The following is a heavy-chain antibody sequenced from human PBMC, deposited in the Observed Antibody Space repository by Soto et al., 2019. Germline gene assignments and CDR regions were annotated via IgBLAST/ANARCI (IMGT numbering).Heavy chain of an antibody. CDR3: ARSGVFGIVITSHWFDP. Sequence: QVQLQESGPGLVKPSQTLSLTCTVSGGSVSSGAYYWSWIRQQPGKVLEWFGYIYSSGSTYYNPSLKSRLTFSLDTSNNQFSRRLSSVTAADTAVYYCARSGVFGIVITSHWFDPWGQGTLVTVSS. V-gene: IGHV4-31*03. J-gene: IGHJ5*02. CDR2: IYSSGST. CDR1: GGSVSSGAYY. D-gene: IGHD3-3*01.